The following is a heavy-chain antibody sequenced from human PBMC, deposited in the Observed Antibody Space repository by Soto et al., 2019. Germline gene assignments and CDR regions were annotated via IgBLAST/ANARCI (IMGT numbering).Heavy chain of an antibody. V-gene: IGHV1-69*02. CDR1: GGTFSSYT. Sequence: QVQLVQSGAEVKKPGSSVKVSCKASGGTFSSYTISWVRQAPGQGLEWMGRIIPILGIANYAQKFQGRVTITADKSTSTAYMELSSLRSEETAVYYCARRSPPAGYSSSDYYGMDVWGQGTTVTVSS. J-gene: IGHJ6*02. CDR2: IIPILGIA. D-gene: IGHD6-13*01. CDR3: ARRSPPAGYSSSDYYGMDV.